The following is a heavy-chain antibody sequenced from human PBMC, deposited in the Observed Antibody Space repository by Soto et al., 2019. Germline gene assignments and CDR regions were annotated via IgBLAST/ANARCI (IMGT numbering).Heavy chain of an antibody. CDR1: GDSISSNTNY. V-gene: IGHV4-30-4*01. Sequence: SETLSLTCTVSGDSISSNTNYWSWIRQPPGEGLEWIGFISYSGTTSYSPSLKSRVAISLDTSKNQFSLSLSSVTATDTAVYYWARGRGYSYGLDPWGQETLVTVSS. CDR3: ARGRGYSYGLDP. CDR2: ISYSGTT. D-gene: IGHD5-18*01. J-gene: IGHJ5*02.